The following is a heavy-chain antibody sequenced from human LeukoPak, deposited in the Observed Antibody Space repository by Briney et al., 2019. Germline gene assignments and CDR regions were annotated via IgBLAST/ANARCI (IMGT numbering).Heavy chain of an antibody. Sequence: PSQTLSLTCTVSGGSISSGDYYWSWIRQPPGKGLEWIGYIYYSWSTYYNPSLKSRVTISVDTSKNQFSLKLSSVTAADTAVYYCARESVVPAAFWYFDLWGRGTLVTVSS. CDR2: IYYSWST. D-gene: IGHD2-2*01. J-gene: IGHJ2*01. CDR3: ARESVVPAAFWYFDL. CDR1: GGSISSGDYY. V-gene: IGHV4-30-4*08.